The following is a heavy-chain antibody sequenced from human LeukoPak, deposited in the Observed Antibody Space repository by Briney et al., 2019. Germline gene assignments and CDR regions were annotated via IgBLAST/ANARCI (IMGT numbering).Heavy chain of an antibody. CDR2: IRYDGSNK. J-gene: IGHJ5*02. D-gene: IGHD5-18*01. CDR3: AKDANSFGYAGWFDP. V-gene: IGHV3-30*02. Sequence: GGSLRLSCAASGFTFSSYGMHWVRQAPGKGLEWVAFIRYDGSNKYYADSVKGRFTISRDNSKNTLYLQMNSLRAEDTAVYYCAKDANSFGYAGWFDPWGQGTLVSVSS. CDR1: GFTFSSYG.